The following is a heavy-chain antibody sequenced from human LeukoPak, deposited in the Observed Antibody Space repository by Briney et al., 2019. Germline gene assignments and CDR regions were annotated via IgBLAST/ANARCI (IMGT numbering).Heavy chain of an antibody. Sequence: PGGSLRLSCAASRFTFSTYGMSWVRQAPGKGLEWVSSISGSGGSTNYADSVKGRFTISRDNSKNTLYLQMNSLRAEDTAVYYCARDPPYYSSTWSSRYYFDYWGQGTLVTVSS. J-gene: IGHJ4*02. D-gene: IGHD6-13*01. CDR2: ISGSGGST. CDR3: ARDPPYYSSTWSSRYYFDY. V-gene: IGHV3-23*01. CDR1: RFTFSTYG.